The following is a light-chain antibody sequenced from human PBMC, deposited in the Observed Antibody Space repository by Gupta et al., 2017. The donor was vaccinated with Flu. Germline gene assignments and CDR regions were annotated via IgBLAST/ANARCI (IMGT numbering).Light chain of an antibody. CDR2: LGS. CDR3: MQALLLSGLT. CDR1: QSLLHSNGYNY. V-gene: IGKV2-28*01. Sequence: TPGEPASISCRSSQSLLHSNGYNYLDWYLQKPGQSPQLLIYLGSNRASGVPDRFSGSGSGTDFTLKISRVEAEDVGVYYCMQALLLSGLTFGGGTKVEIK. J-gene: IGKJ4*01.